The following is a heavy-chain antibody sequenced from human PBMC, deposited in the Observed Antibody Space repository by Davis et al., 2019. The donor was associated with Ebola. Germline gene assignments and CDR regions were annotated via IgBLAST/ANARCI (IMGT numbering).Heavy chain of an antibody. D-gene: IGHD2-2*01. CDR1: GGSISSRSYY. V-gene: IGHV4-39*07. CDR2: INHSGST. J-gene: IGHJ5*02. Sequence: MPSETLSLTCTVSGGSISSRSYYWSWIRQPPGKGLEWIGEINHSGSTNYNPSLKSRVTISVDTSKNQFSLKLSSVTAADTAVYYCARPQGCSSTSCYGWFDPWGQGTLVTVSS. CDR3: ARPQGCSSTSCYGWFDP.